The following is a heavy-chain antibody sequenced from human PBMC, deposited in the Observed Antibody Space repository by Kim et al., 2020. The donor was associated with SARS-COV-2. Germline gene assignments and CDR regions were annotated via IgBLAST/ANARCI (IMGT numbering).Heavy chain of an antibody. J-gene: IGHJ4*02. CDR2: IRSKRYGETT. D-gene: IGHD3-22*01. CDR1: GLNFGDYA. CDR3: TSGPYYYDSAAYYHDY. Sequence: GGSLRLSCTTSGLNFGDYAMSWFRQAPGKGLEWVSFIRSKRYGETTEYAASVKGRFTISRDDSKRIAYLQMNGLKTEDPAVYYCTSGPYYYDSAAYYHDYWGQGTLVTVSS. V-gene: IGHV3-49*03.